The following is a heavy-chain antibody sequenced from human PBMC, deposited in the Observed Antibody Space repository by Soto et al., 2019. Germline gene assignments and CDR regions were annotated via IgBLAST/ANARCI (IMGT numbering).Heavy chain of an antibody. CDR3: PKPPYSSSSYYYYGMDV. V-gene: IGHV3-23*01. J-gene: IGHJ6*02. Sequence: EVQLLESGGGLVQPGGSLRLSCAASGFTFSSYAMTWVRQAPGKGLELVSAISGSGGTTYHADSVKGRFPISRDNSKNTLYLQMNSLSADDAAVYYCPKPPYSSSSYYYYGMDVWGQGTTVTVSS. D-gene: IGHD6-6*01. CDR1: GFTFSSYA. CDR2: ISGSGGTT.